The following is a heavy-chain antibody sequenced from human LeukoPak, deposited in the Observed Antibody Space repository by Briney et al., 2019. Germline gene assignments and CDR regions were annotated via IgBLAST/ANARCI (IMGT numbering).Heavy chain of an antibody. J-gene: IGHJ6*03. Sequence: GGSLRLSCAASGFTFSSYAMSWVRQAPGKGLEWVSAISGSGGSTYYADSVKGRFTISRDNSKNTLYLQMNSLRAEDTAVYYCAKAERGYYYYYYMDVWGKGTTVTVSS. CDR1: GFTFSSYA. CDR3: AKAERGYYYYYYMDV. CDR2: ISGSGGST. D-gene: IGHD1-14*01. V-gene: IGHV3-23*01.